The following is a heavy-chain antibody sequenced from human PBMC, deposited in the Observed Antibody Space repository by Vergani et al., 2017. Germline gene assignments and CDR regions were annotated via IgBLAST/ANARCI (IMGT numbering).Heavy chain of an antibody. Sequence: QVQLQESGPGLVKPSQTLSLTCTVSGGSISSGGYYWSWIRQRPGKGLEWIGYIYYSGSTYYNPSLKSRVTISVDTSKNQFSLKLSSVTAADTAVYYCARRYYDFWSGYYRGWFDPWGQGTLVTVSS. D-gene: IGHD3-3*01. CDR1: GGSISSGGYY. V-gene: IGHV4-30-4*08. CDR3: ARRYYDFWSGYYRGWFDP. J-gene: IGHJ5*02. CDR2: IYYSGST.